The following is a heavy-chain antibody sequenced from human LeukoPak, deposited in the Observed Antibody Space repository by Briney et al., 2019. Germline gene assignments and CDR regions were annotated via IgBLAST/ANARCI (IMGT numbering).Heavy chain of an antibody. CDR3: ARGWIAVAGTDYYHYMDV. D-gene: IGHD6-19*01. J-gene: IGHJ6*03. Sequence: GGSLRLSCAASGFTFDDYGMSWVRQAPGKGLEWVSGINWNGGSTGYADSVKGRFTISRGNAKNSLYLQMNSLRAEDTALYYCARGWIAVAGTDYYHYMDVWGKGTTVTVSS. V-gene: IGHV3-20*04. CDR1: GFTFDDYG. CDR2: INWNGGST.